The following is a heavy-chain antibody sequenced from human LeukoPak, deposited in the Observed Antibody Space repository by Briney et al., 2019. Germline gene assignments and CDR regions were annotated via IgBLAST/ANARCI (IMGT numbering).Heavy chain of an antibody. CDR3: ARAQVGHDAFDI. Sequence: SETLSLTCIVSGGSISSISSNNYHWGWIRQPPGKGLEWIGSIYYSGSTYYNPSLKSRVTISVDTSKNQFSLKLSSVTAADTAVYYCARAQVGHDAFDIWAKGQWSPSLQ. D-gene: IGHD3/OR15-3a*01. CDR2: IYYSGST. J-gene: IGHJ3*02. CDR1: GGSISSISSNNYH. V-gene: IGHV4-39*07.